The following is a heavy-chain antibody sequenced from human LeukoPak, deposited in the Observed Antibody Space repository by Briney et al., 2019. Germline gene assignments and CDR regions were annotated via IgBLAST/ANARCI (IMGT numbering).Heavy chain of an antibody. D-gene: IGHD3-22*01. CDR2: ISNDGSNK. CDR1: GFTFSSYA. V-gene: IGHV3-30*04. Sequence: PGGSLRLSCAASGFTFSSYAMNWVRQAPGKGLEWVAVISNDGSNKYYADSVKGRFTISRDNSKNTLYLQMDSLRAEDTAVYYCARAQKNYYDSSGYYRPGDYWGQGTLVTVSS. CDR3: ARAQKNYYDSSGYYRPGDY. J-gene: IGHJ4*02.